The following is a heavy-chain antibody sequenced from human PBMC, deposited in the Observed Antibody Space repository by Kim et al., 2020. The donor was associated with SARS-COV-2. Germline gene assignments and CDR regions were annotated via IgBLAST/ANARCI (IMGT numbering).Heavy chain of an antibody. J-gene: IGHJ5*02. CDR1: GYTFTSYG. V-gene: IGHV1-18*01. CDR3: ARHSYSSGWYGGNWFDP. Sequence: ASVKVSCKASGYTFTSYGISWVRQAPGQGLEWMGWISAYNGNTNYAQKLQGRVTMTTDTSTSTAYMELRSLRSDDTAVYYCARHSYSSGWYGGNWFDPWGQGTLVTVSS. CDR2: ISAYNGNT. D-gene: IGHD6-19*01.